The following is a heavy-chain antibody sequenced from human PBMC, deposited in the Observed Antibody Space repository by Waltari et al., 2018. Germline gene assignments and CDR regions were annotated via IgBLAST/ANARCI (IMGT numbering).Heavy chain of an antibody. V-gene: IGHV3-43D*04. CDR2: ISWDGGST. D-gene: IGHD3-22*01. J-gene: IGHJ6*02. Sequence: EVQLVESGGVVVQPGGSLRLSCAASGFTFDDYAMHWVRQAPGKGLEWVSLISWDGGSTYYADSVKGRFTISRDNSKNSLYLQMNSLRAEDTALYYCAKDLSSYDVPGGMDVWGQGTTITVSS. CDR1: GFTFDDYA. CDR3: AKDLSSYDVPGGMDV.